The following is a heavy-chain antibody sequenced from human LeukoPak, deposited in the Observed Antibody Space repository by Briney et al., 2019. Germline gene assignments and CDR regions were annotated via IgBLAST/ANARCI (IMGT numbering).Heavy chain of an antibody. J-gene: IGHJ4*02. V-gene: IGHV3-23*01. CDR2: ASSSGRDT. Sequence: GGSLRLSCAASGFTFSSSAMSWVRQAPGMGLEWVSVASSSGRDTWYADSVKGRFTISRDNSRNTLYLQMSSLRADDAAVYFCARYIAVAARYFDSWGQGALVTVSS. D-gene: IGHD6-19*01. CDR3: ARYIAVAARYFDS. CDR1: GFTFSSSA.